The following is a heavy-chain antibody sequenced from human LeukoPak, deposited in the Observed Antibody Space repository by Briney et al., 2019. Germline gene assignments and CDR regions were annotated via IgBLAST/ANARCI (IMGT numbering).Heavy chain of an antibody. CDR1: GFTFSSYG. V-gene: IGHV3-30*18. CDR3: ANLLRWEPY. CDR2: ISYDGSNK. D-gene: IGHD4-23*01. Sequence: QPGGSLRLSSAASGFTFSSYGMHWVRQAPGKGLEWVAVISYDGSNKYYADSVKGRFTISRDNSKNTLYLQMNSLRAEDTAVYYCANLLRWEPYWGQGTLVTVSS. J-gene: IGHJ4*02.